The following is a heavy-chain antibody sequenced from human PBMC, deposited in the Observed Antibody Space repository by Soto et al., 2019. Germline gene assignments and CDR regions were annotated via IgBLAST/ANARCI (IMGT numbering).Heavy chain of an antibody. Sequence: PSETLSLTCAVSGGSISSSNWWSWVRQPPGKGLEWIGEIYHSGSTNYNPSLKSRVTISVDKSKNQFSLKLSSVTAADTDVYYCARLRARNAHDLDYWGQGTLVTVS. V-gene: IGHV4-4*02. CDR3: ARLRARNAHDLDY. J-gene: IGHJ4*02. CDR2: IYHSGST. D-gene: IGHD3-10*01. CDR1: GGSISSSNW.